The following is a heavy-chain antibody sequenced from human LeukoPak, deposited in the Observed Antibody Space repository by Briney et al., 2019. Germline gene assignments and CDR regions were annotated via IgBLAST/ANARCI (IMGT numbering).Heavy chain of an antibody. Sequence: SETLSLTCTVSGGSISSSSYYWGWLRQPPGKGLEWLGSIYYSGSTYYNPSLKSRVTISVDTSKNQFSLKLSSVTAADTAVYYCARRANWFDPWGQGTLVTVSS. CDR2: IYYSGST. J-gene: IGHJ5*02. CDR3: ARRANWFDP. V-gene: IGHV4-39*01. CDR1: GGSISSSSYY.